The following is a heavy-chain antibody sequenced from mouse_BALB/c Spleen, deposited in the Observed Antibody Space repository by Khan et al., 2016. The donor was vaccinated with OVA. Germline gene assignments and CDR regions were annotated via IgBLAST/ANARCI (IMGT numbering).Heavy chain of an antibody. D-gene: IGHD4-1*01. CDR1: GFTFSSYS. J-gene: IGHJ3*01. CDR2: ISSGGEYT. Sequence: EVQLVESGGDLVKPGGSLKLSCAASGFTFSSYSMSLVRQTPDKRLEWVASISSGGEYTYYPDSVKGRFTISRDNAKNTLYLQMSDLKSEDTAMYYCADHLTGSFADWGQGTLVTVSA. CDR3: ADHLTGSFAD. V-gene: IGHV5-6*01.